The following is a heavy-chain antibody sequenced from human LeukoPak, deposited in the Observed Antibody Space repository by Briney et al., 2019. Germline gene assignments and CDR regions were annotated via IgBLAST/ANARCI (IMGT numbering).Heavy chain of an antibody. D-gene: IGHD2-15*01. V-gene: IGHV1-2*02. CDR1: GYTFTGYY. Sequence: ASVKVSCKASGYTFTGYYMHWVRQATGQGLEWMGWINPNSGNTNYAQKFQGRVTMTRNTSISTAYMKLSSLRSDDTAVYYCARDRDRRTLLDYYCYYGMDVWGQGTTVTVSS. J-gene: IGHJ6*02. CDR3: ARDRDRRTLLDYYCYYGMDV. CDR2: INPNSGNT.